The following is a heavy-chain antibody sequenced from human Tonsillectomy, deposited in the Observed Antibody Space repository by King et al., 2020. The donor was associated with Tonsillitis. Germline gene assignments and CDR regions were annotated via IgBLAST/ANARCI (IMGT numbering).Heavy chain of an antibody. V-gene: IGHV3-30*18. Sequence: QVQLVQSGGGVVQPGRSLRLSCAASGFTFSSYGMHWVRQAPGKGLEWVAVISYDGSNKYYADSVKGRFTISRDNSKNTLYLQMNSLRAEDTAVYYCAKDEGGSYSLYYFDYWGQGTLVTVSS. CDR2: ISYDGSNK. CDR3: AKDEGGSYSLYYFDY. CDR1: GFTFSSYG. D-gene: IGHD1-26*01. J-gene: IGHJ4*02.